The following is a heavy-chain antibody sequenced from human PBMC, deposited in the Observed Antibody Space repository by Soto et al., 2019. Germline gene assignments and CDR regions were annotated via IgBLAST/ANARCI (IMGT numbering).Heavy chain of an antibody. Sequence: GGSLRLSCAASGFTFSTYAMAWVRQAPGKGLEWVSGISASGLITYYADSVKGRFTISRDNSKNTLYLQMNSLRAEDTAVYYCAKDDGGSYPRDAFDIWGQGTMVTVSS. D-gene: IGHD1-26*01. J-gene: IGHJ3*02. V-gene: IGHV3-23*01. CDR3: AKDDGGSYPRDAFDI. CDR1: GFTFSTYA. CDR2: ISASGLIT.